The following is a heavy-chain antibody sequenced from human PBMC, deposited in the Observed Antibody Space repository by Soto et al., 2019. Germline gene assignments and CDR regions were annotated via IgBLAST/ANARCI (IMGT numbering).Heavy chain of an antibody. D-gene: IGHD1-1*01. CDR2: ISGSGGST. Sequence: EVQLLESGGGLVQPGGSLRLSCAASGFTFSSYAMSWVRQAPGKGLEWVSAISGSGGSTYYADSVKGRFTISRDNSKNTRYLQMNSLRADDTAVYYCAAQPFYFCCYWGQGTLVTVSS. J-gene: IGHJ4*02. V-gene: IGHV3-23*01. CDR1: GFTFSSYA. CDR3: AAQPFYFCCY.